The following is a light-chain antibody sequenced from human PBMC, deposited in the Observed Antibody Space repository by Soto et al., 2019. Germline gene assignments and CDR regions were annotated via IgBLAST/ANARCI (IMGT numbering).Light chain of an antibody. CDR2: EGN. V-gene: IGLV2-23*01. Sequence: QSVLTQPASVSGSPGQSITISCTGTSSDVGSYNLVSWYQQHPGKAPKLMISEGNKRSSGISNRFSGSKSCNTASLTISGLQAEDEADYYCCSFATSGTWVFGGGTKLTVL. J-gene: IGLJ3*02. CDR3: CSFATSGTWV. CDR1: SSDVGSYNL.